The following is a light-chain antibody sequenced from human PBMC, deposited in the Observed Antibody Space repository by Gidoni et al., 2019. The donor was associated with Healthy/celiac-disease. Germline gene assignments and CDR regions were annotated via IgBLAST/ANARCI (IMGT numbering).Light chain of an antibody. J-gene: IGKJ4*01. V-gene: IGKV3-11*01. CDR2: DAS. CDR3: QQRSNWPPVT. CDR1: QSVSSY. Sequence: EIVLTQSPATLSLSPGAIATLSCRASQSVSSYLAWYQQKPGQAPRLLIYDASNRATGIPARFSGSGSGTDFTLTSSSLEPEDFAVYYCQQRSNWPPVTFGGXTKVEIK.